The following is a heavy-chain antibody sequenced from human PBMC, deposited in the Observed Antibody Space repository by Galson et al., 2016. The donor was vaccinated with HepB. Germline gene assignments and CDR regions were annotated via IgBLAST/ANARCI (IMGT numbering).Heavy chain of an antibody. V-gene: IGHV3-11*06. D-gene: IGHD3-16*01. CDR1: GFTFSDHY. CDR2: ISGSASYT. J-gene: IGHJ3*02. Sequence: SLRLSCAASGFTFSDHYMSWIRQAPGKGLEWISFISGSASYTNYVDSVKGRITISRDNAKNSLYLQMNSLRAEDTAVYYCARVPRGGDRGFDIWGLGTMVTVSS. CDR3: ARVPRGGDRGFDI.